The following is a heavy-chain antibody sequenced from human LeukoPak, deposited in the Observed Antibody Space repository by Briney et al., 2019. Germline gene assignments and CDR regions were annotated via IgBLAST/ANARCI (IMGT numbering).Heavy chain of an antibody. J-gene: IGHJ4*02. Sequence: TLSLTCTVSGGSLSSSTWWNWVRQAPGKGLEWVAVISYDGSNKYYADSVKGRFTISRDNSKNTLYLQMNSLRAEDTAVCYCASARPPQLYYFDYWGQGTLVTVSS. D-gene: IGHD1-1*01. CDR3: ASARPPQLYYFDY. V-gene: IGHV3-30*03. CDR2: ISYDGSNK. CDR1: GGSLSSST.